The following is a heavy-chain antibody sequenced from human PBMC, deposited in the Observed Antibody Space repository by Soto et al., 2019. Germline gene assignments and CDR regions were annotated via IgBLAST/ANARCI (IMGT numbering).Heavy chain of an antibody. V-gene: IGHV1-3*05. CDR1: GYTFTGYA. CDR3: ARAVAVPADFDY. CDR2: INAGNGNT. J-gene: IGHJ4*02. Sequence: QVQLVQSGAEEKKPGASVKVSCKASGYTFTGYAMHWVRQAPGQRLEWMGWINAGNGNTKYSQKFQGRVTITRDTSASTAYIELSSLRSEDKAVYYCARAVAVPADFDYWGQGTLVTVSS. D-gene: IGHD6-19*01.